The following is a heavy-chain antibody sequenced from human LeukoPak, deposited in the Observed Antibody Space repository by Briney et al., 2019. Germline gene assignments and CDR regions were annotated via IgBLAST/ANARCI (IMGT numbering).Heavy chain of an antibody. CDR3: ARDYNYTTRDCIFNH. CDR1: GYTFSSYW. CDR2: IRQDGSEK. Sequence: GGSLRLSCSSSGYTFSSYWMGWVRQAPEKGLEWVANIRQDGSEKHYADSVKGRFTISRDNAKNSLYLQMSSLRAEDSAVYYCARDYNYTTRDCIFNHWGQGTLVTVSS. J-gene: IGHJ4*02. D-gene: IGHD5-24*01. V-gene: IGHV3-7*01.